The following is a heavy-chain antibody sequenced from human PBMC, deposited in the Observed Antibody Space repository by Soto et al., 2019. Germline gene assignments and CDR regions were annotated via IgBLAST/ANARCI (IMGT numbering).Heavy chain of an antibody. D-gene: IGHD1-26*01. CDR3: ARARDLRYDY. CDR1: RYTFTDYF. CDR2: INPNSGDR. Sequence: GASVKVSCKASRYTFTDYFVYWVRQAPGQGLEWMGWINPNSGDRNYAQKFQGRVTLTRDTAISTAYMELRGLISDDTAVYYCARARDLRYDYWGQRTLVTVSS. V-gene: IGHV1-2*02. J-gene: IGHJ4*02.